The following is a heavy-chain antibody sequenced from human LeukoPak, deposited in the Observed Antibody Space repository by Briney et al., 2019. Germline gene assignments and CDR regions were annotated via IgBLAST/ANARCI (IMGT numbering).Heavy chain of an antibody. CDR1: GFTFSSYG. CDR2: ISYDGSNK. CDR3: AKFSQGWLAFDY. J-gene: IGHJ4*02. Sequence: PGGSLRLSCAASGFTFSSYGMHWVRQAPGKGLEWVAVISYDGSNKYYADSVKGRFTISRDNSKNTLYLQMNSLRAEDTAVYYCAKFSQGWLAFDYWGQGTLVTVSS. D-gene: IGHD6-19*01. V-gene: IGHV3-30*18.